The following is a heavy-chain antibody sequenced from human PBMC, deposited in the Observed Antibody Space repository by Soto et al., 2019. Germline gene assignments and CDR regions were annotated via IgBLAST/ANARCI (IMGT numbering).Heavy chain of an antibody. CDR2: IYYSGST. J-gene: IGHJ4*02. CDR1: VESISIRSYS. CDR3: ARQRTTVVTKAYFDH. Sequence: SETLCVTWIFSVESISIRSYSWRWIPQPPGKGLEWIGSIYYSGSTYYNPSFKSRVTISIDTSKNQFSLKLSSVTATDTAVYYCARQRTTVVTKAYFDHWGQGALVTVSS. D-gene: IGHD2-21*02. V-gene: IGHV4-39*01.